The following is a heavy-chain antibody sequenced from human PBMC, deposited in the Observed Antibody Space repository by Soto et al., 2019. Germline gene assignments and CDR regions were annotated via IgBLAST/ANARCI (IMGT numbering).Heavy chain of an antibody. J-gene: IGHJ4*02. Sequence: PSETLSLTCAVSGGSISSGGYSWSWIRQPPGKGLEWIGYIYHSGSTYYNPSLKSRVTISVDRSKNQFSLKLSSVTAADTAVYYCARAQDTAMGLGYFDYRAQGTPVTVSS. CDR1: GGSISSGGYS. V-gene: IGHV4-30-2*01. CDR3: ARAQDTAMGLGYFDY. CDR2: IYHSGST. D-gene: IGHD5-18*01.